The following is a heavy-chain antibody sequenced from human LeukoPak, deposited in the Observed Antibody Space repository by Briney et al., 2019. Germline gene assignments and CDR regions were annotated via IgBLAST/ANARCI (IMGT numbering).Heavy chain of an antibody. J-gene: IGHJ3*02. Sequence: ASVKVSCKASGYTFTSYGISWVRQAPGQGLEWMGWISAYNGNTNYAQKLQGRVTMTTDTSTSTAYMELRSLRSDDTAVYYCERDATYYDFWSGHRGSAFDIWGQGTMVTVSS. V-gene: IGHV1-18*01. D-gene: IGHD3-3*01. CDR1: GYTFTSYG. CDR3: ERDATYYDFWSGHRGSAFDI. CDR2: ISAYNGNT.